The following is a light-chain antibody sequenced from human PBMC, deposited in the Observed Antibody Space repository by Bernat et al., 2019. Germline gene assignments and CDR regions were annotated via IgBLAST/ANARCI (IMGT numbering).Light chain of an antibody. CDR3: QKYGSSPLT. V-gene: IGKV3-20*01. J-gene: IGKJ4*01. CDR2: GAS. Sequence: EIVLTQFPGTLSLSPGERVTLSCRASQSVSSSYLAWYQQKPGQAPRLLIYGASSRATGIPDRFSGSGSGTDFTLTISRLEPEDFAVYYCQKYGSSPLTFGGGTKVEIK. CDR1: QSVSSSY.